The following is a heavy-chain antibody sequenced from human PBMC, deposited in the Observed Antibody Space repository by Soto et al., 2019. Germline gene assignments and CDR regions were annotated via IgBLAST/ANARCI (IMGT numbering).Heavy chain of an antibody. CDR3: AREMPRKDWEGCWFDP. V-gene: IGHV1-69*01. J-gene: IGHJ5*02. CDR2: IIPIFGTA. D-gene: IGHD1-26*01. CDR1: GGTFSSYA. Sequence: QVQLVQSGAEVKKPGSSVKVSCKASGGTFSSYAISWVRQAPGQGLEWMGGIIPIFGTANYAQKFQGRVTIIADESTSTAYMELSSLRSEDTAVYYCAREMPRKDWEGCWFDPWGQGTLVTVSS.